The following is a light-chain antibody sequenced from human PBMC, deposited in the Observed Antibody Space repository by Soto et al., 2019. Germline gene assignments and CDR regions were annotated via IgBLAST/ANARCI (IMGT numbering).Light chain of an antibody. CDR1: SSDGGGYNY. Sequence: QSALTQPPSASGSPGQSVAISCTGTSSDGGGYNYVSWYQQHPGKAPKLMISEVSKRPSGVPDRFSGSKSGNTASLTVSGLQAEDEADYYCTSYGGSNNLVFGGGTKVTVL. V-gene: IGLV2-8*01. CDR3: TSYGGSNNLV. CDR2: EVS. J-gene: IGLJ2*01.